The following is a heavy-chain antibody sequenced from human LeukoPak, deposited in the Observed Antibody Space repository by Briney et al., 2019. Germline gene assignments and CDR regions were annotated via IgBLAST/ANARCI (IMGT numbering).Heavy chain of an antibody. CDR3: ARGVTVATSYYYYYGMDV. Sequence: PSETLSLTCAVYDGSFRGYYWSWIRQPPGKGLEWIGEINHSGSTNYNPSLKSRVTISVDTSKNQFSLKLSSVTAADTAVYYCARGVTVATSYYYYYGMDVWGQGTTVTVSS. V-gene: IGHV4-34*01. CDR1: DGSFRGYY. J-gene: IGHJ6*02. D-gene: IGHD5-12*01. CDR2: INHSGST.